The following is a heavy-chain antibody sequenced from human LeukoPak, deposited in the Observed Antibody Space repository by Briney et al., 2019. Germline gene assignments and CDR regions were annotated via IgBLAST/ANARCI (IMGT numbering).Heavy chain of an antibody. Sequence: GGSLRLSCAASGFTFSSYSMNWVRQAPGKGLEWVSSISSSARSAVYGDSVRGRFTISRVNAENTLYLQMNNLRADDTAIYYCAKDQRSGEYNYGWGPFDTWGQRTMVTVSS. V-gene: IGHV3-23*01. CDR3: AKDQRSGEYNYGWGPFDT. J-gene: IGHJ3*02. D-gene: IGHD5-18*01. CDR2: ISSSARSA. CDR1: GFTFSSYS.